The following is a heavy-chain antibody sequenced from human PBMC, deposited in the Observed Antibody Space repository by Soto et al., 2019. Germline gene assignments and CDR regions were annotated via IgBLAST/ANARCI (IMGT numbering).Heavy chain of an antibody. CDR1: GDSVSSNSAA. V-gene: IGHV6-1*01. CDR2: TYYRSKWNN. Sequence: PSQTLSLTCAISGDSVSSNSAAWNWIRQSPSRGLEWLGRTYYRSKWNNEYAVSVKSRITINPDTSKNQFSLQLRSVTPEDTAVYYCARLISIIGGCTTIYGMDVWGQGTTVTVSS. J-gene: IGHJ6*02. D-gene: IGHD1-1*01. CDR3: ARLISIIGGCTTIYGMDV.